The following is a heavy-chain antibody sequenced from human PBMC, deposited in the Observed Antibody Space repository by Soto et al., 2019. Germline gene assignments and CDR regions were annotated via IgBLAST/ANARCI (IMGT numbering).Heavy chain of an antibody. D-gene: IGHD3-22*01. CDR1: GFTFSSYG. CDR2: ISSGGSNK. Sequence: PGGSLRLSCAASGFTFSSYGMHWVRQAPGKGLEWVSDISSGGSNKYYADSVKGRFTISRDNAKNSLYLQMNSLRAEDTAVYYCARDGNPMTPDAFDIWGQGTMVTVSS. J-gene: IGHJ3*02. CDR3: ARDGNPMTPDAFDI. V-gene: IGHV3-48*04.